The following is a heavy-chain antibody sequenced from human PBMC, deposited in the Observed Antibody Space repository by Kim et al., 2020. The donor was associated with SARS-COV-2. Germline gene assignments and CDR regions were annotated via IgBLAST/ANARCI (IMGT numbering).Heavy chain of an antibody. J-gene: IGHJ5*02. V-gene: IGHV4-34*01. D-gene: IGHD3-3*01. CDR2: INHSGST. Sequence: SETLSLTCAVYGGSFSGYYWSWIRQPPGKGLEWIGEINHSGSTNYNPSLKSRVTISVDTSKNQFSLKLRSVTAADTAVYYCARDIYDSTSGEPSWGQGTL. CDR1: GGSFSGYY. CDR3: ARDIYDSTSGEPS.